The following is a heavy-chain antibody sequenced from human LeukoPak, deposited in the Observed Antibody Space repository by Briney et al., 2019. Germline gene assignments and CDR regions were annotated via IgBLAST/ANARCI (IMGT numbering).Heavy chain of an antibody. CDR3: ARGGYYGSGSYSY. J-gene: IGHJ4*02. V-gene: IGHV3-74*01. CDR1: GFTFSSYW. Sequence: GGSLRLSCAASGFTFSSYWMHWVRQAPGEVLGWVSRINSDGSSTSYADSVKGRFTISRDHAKNTLYLQMNSLRAEHTAVYYCARGGYYGSGSYSYWGQGTLVTVSS. D-gene: IGHD3-10*01. CDR2: INSDGSST.